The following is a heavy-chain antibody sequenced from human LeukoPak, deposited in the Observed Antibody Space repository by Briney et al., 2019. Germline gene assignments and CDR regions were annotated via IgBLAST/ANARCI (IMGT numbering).Heavy chain of an antibody. V-gene: IGHV1-18*04. CDR2: ISAYNGNT. CDR3: ARAPSDILTGYSYGMDV. CDR1: GYTFTGYY. Sequence: ASVKVSCKASGYTFTGYYMHWVRQAPRQGLEWMGWISAYNGNTNYAQKLQGRVTMTTDTSTSTAYMELRSLRSGDTAVYYCARAPSDILTGYSYGMDVWGQGTTVTVSS. J-gene: IGHJ6*02. D-gene: IGHD3-9*01.